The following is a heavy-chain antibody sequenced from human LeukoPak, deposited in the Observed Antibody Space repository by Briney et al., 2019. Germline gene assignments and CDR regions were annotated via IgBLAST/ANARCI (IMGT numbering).Heavy chain of an antibody. CDR2: ILYSGGAT. D-gene: IGHD3-22*01. V-gene: IGHV3-23*01. Sequence: PARPLTLSCAASGLTFSRSAMTWVRQRPGPGLEFLASILYSGGATYYAESVKGRFTISRDNSKNTLYLQMNSLRAEDTALYYCAKDGLYYDGSEHVYYFDSWGQGTLVTVSS. CDR3: AKDGLYYDGSEHVYYFDS. CDR1: GLTFSRSA. J-gene: IGHJ4*02.